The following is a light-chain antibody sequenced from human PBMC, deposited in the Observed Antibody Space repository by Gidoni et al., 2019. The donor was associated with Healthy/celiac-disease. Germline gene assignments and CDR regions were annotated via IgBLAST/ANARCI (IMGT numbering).Light chain of an antibody. CDR3: QQSRT. J-gene: IGKJ1*01. Sequence: DIQMTQSPSPLSASVGDRVTITCRASQSISSWLAWYPKKPGKAPKLLIYKAYSLEHGVPSRCSGSGSGTEFTLTISSLQPDDFATYYCQQSRTFGQGTKVEIK. V-gene: IGKV1-5*03. CDR2: KAY. CDR1: QSISSW.